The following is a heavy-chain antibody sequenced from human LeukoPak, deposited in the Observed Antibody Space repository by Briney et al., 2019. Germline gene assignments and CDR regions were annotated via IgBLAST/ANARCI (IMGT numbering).Heavy chain of an antibody. D-gene: IGHD3-9*01. J-gene: IGHJ5*02. Sequence: GASVKVSCKVSGYTLTELSMHWVRQAPGKGLEWRGGFDPEDGETIYAQKFQGRVTMTEDTSTDTAYMELSSLRSEDTAEYYCATTVYFDGSTNWFDIWGQGTLVTVSS. CDR3: ATTVYFDGSTNWFDI. CDR2: FDPEDGET. V-gene: IGHV1-24*01. CDR1: GYTLTELS.